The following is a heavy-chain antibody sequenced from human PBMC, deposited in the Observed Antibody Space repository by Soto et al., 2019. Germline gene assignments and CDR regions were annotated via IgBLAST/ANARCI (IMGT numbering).Heavy chain of an antibody. V-gene: IGHV3-53*01. J-gene: IGHJ3*02. Sequence: GGALRRSCAASGVKLSNNYMNWVRQTPRKRLEWVSVIYSDGRTYYADSVKGRFTISRDNSTRTLYLHMNNRRADDTCVYQRAREAAGFDIWGEATMVTV. CDR1: GVKLSNNY. CDR2: IYSDGRT. CDR3: AREAAGFDI.